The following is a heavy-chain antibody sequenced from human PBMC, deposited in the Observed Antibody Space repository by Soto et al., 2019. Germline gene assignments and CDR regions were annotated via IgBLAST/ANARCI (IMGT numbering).Heavy chain of an antibody. J-gene: IGHJ4*02. V-gene: IGHV4-4*02. Sequence: QVHLQESGPGLVKPSGTLSLTCAVSGGSITTNWWSWVRQPPGKGLEWIGEIYHSGTTNYNPSLRGRVTISVDKANNQFSLNLNSVTAAVSAIYYCARHIAVPRTRGVDYWCQGNLVTVSS. D-gene: IGHD6-19*01. CDR3: ARHIAVPRTRGVDY. CDR2: IYHSGTT. CDR1: GGSITTNW.